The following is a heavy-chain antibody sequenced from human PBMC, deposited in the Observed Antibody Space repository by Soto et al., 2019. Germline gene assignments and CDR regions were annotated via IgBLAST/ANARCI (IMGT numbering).Heavy chain of an antibody. D-gene: IGHD3-3*01. J-gene: IGHJ6*02. CDR3: ARERLRFLEWLLYFHGMDV. CDR1: GYTFTGYY. V-gene: IGHV1-2*02. Sequence: ASVKVSCKASGYTFTGYYMHWVRQAPGQGLEWMGWINPNSGGTNYAQKSQGRVTMTRDTSISTAYKELSRLRSDDTAVYYCARERLRFLEWLLYFHGMDVWGQGTTVTVSS. CDR2: INPNSGGT.